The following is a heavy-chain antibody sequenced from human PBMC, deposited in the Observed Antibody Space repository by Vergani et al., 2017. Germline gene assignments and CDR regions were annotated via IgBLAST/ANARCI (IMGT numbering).Heavy chain of an antibody. V-gene: IGHV1-24*01. CDR3: VTVRARXTYGGNELGWFDP. CDR2: FAAGDGKT. J-gene: IGHJ5*02. CDR1: GYSLTKLS. D-gene: IGHD5-12*01. Sequence: QVQLVQSGAEVKKPGASMKVSCKVSGYSLTKLSIHWVRQAPGKGLEWMGGFAAGDGKTIYAQKFQGRVTMTEDTSTDTAYMVMSSLRFDDTGTYYCVTVRARXTYGGNELGWFDPLGQGTLLTVSS.